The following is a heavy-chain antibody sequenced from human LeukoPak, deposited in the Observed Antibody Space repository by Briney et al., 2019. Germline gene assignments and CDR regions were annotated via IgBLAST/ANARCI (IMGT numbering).Heavy chain of an antibody. J-gene: IGHJ6*02. CDR3: ARSLVVVPAADDYYYYYGMDV. V-gene: IGHV4-4*07. Sequence: PSETLSLTCTVSGGSISSYYWSWIRQPAGKGLEWIGRIYTSGSTNYNPSLKSRVTISVDTSKNQFSLKLSSVTAADTAVYYCARSLVVVPAADDYYYYYGMDVWGQGTTVTVSS. D-gene: IGHD2-2*01. CDR1: GGSISSYY. CDR2: IYTSGST.